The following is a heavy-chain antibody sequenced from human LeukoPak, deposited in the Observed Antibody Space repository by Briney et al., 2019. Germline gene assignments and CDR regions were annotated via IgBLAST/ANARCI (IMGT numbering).Heavy chain of an antibody. CDR1: GGTFSSYA. V-gene: IGHV1-69*04. Sequence: SVKVSCKASGGTFSSYAINWVRQAPGQGLEWMGRIIPILGIANYAQKFQGRVTITADKSTSTAYMELSSLRSEDTAVYYCASLDTSMVTWSDPWGQGTLVTVSS. D-gene: IGHD5-18*01. CDR3: ASLDTSMVTWSDP. CDR2: IIPILGIA. J-gene: IGHJ5*02.